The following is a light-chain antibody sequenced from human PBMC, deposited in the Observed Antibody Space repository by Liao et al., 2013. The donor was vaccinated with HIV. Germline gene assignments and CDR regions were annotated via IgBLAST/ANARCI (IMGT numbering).Light chain of an antibody. Sequence: SYELTPAPSVSVSPGQTATITCSGEKLGDKYVSWYQQKPGQSPVLVLYQDTKRPPGIPERFSGSNSGNTATLSVSGTQAMDEADYFCQAWDIGTRVVFGGGTTLTVL. CDR2: QDT. CDR3: QAWDIGTRVV. CDR1: KLGDKY. V-gene: IGLV3-1*01. J-gene: IGLJ2*01.